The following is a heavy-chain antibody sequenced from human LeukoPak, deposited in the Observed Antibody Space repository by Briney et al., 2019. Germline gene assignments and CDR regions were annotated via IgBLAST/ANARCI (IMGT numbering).Heavy chain of an antibody. V-gene: IGHV3-7*01. CDR2: INQEGSEK. D-gene: IGHD3-22*01. Sequence: GGSLRLSCAASGFTFSRYWMSWVRRAPGKGLEWVANINQEGSEKYYVDSVEGRFTISRDNAENSLYLQMNNLRADDTAVYYCARDNTYYYDTSGYCDLWGQGTLVTVSS. CDR3: ARDNTYYYDTSGYCDL. CDR1: GFTFSRYW. J-gene: IGHJ4*02.